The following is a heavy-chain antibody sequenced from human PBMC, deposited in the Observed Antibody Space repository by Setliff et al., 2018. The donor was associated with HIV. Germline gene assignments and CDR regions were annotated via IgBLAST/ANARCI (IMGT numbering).Heavy chain of an antibody. CDR1: GSSFSTYW. D-gene: IGHD2-15*01. J-gene: IGHJ4*02. CDR3: ARGRGGYFGGGRYYNLPYFDS. V-gene: IGHV5-51*01. Sequence: PGESLKISCKTSGSSFSTYWVGWVRQMPGKGLEWLGILYFGDSDPKYNPSFEGQFTISADKSIKTAFLQWRSLKTSETAIYYCARGRGGYFGGGRYYNLPYFDSWGQGTLVTVSS. CDR2: LYFGDSDP.